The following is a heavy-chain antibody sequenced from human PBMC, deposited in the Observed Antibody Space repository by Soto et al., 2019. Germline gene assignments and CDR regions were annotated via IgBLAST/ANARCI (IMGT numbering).Heavy chain of an antibody. CDR2: IIPILGIA. CDR3: AGDGGGVVVPAADWYFDL. Sequence: QVQLVQSGAEVKKPGSSVKVSCKASGGTFSSYTISWVRQAPGQGLEWMGRIIPILGIANYAQKFQGRVTIPAKKSTRQAQRERSSLRLGAAAGYSGAGDGGGVVVPAADWYFDLWGRGTLVTVSS. J-gene: IGHJ2*01. D-gene: IGHD2-2*01. V-gene: IGHV1-69*08. CDR1: GGTFSSYT.